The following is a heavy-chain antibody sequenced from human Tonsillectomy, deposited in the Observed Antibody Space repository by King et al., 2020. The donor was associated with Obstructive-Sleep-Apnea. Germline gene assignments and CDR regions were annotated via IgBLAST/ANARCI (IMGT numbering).Heavy chain of an antibody. Sequence: VPLQESGPGLVKPSQTLSLTCTVSSGSISSGDYYWSWIRQPPGRGLEWIVYIYYSGSTYYNPSLKSRLTISVDTSKNQFSLKLSSVTAADTAVYYCARVLGYCSGGRCYSVNWFDPWGQGTLVTVSS. CDR3: ARVLGYCSGGRCYSVNWFDP. CDR1: SGSISSGDYY. J-gene: IGHJ5*02. CDR2: IYYSGST. V-gene: IGHV4-30-4*01. D-gene: IGHD2-15*01.